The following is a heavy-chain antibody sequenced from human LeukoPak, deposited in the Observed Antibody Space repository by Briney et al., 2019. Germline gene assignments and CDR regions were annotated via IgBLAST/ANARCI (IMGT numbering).Heavy chain of an antibody. J-gene: IGHJ4*02. CDR3: ARSTYYDFWSGYYN. CDR2: IIPIFGTA. V-gene: IGHV1-69*13. D-gene: IGHD3-3*01. Sequence: SVTVSFTASGGTFSSYAISWVRQAPGQGLEWMGGIIPIFGTANYAQKFQGRVTITADESTSTAYLELSSLRSEDTAVYYCARSTYYDFWSGYYNWGQGTLVTVSS. CDR1: GGTFSSYA.